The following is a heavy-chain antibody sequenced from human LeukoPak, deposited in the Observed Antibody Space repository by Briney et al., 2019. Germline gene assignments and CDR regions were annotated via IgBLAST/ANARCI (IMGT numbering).Heavy chain of an antibody. CDR1: GGTFSSYA. D-gene: IGHD6-19*01. J-gene: IGHJ4*02. CDR3: ARHPGIAVAGLDY. V-gene: IGHV1-69*13. Sequence: ASVKVSCKASGGTFSSYAISWVRQAPGQGLEWIGGIIPIFGTANYAQKFQGRVTITADESTSTAYMELSSLRSEDTAVYYCARHPGIAVAGLDYWGQGTLVTVSS. CDR2: IIPIFGTA.